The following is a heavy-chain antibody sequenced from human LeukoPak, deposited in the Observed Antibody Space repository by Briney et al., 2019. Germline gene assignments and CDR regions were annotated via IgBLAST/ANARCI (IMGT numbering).Heavy chain of an antibody. Sequence: SETLSLTCTVSGGSISSSSYYWGWIRQPPGKGLDWMGAIYYGGNAYYNPSLKSRVTISVDTSKNHFSLKLTSVTAADTALYYCARQTGRGYYFDYWGQGTLVSVSS. CDR1: GGSISSSSYY. CDR2: IYYGGNA. CDR3: ARQTGRGYYFDY. D-gene: IGHD3-9*01. J-gene: IGHJ4*02. V-gene: IGHV4-39*01.